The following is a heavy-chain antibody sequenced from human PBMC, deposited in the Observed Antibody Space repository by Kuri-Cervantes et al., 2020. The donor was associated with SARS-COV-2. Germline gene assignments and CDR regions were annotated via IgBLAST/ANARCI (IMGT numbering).Heavy chain of an antibody. CDR2: IYYSGST. D-gene: IGHD3-3*01. CDR1: GGSISSYY. CDR3: ARATTYYDFWSGYSFDY. Sequence: SETLSLTCSVSGGSISSYYWSWIRQPPGKGLEWIGYIYYSGSTNYNPSLKSRVTISVDTSKNQFSLKLSSVTAADTAVYYCARATTYYDFWSGYSFDYWGQGTLVTVSS. V-gene: IGHV4-59*01. J-gene: IGHJ4*02.